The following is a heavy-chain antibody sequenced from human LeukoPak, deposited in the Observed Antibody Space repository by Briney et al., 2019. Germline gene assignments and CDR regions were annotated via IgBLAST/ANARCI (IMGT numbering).Heavy chain of an antibody. V-gene: IGHV1-69*13. Sequence: SVKVSCKASGGTFSSYAISWVRQAPGQGLEWMGGIIPIFGTANYAQKFQGRVTITADESTSTAYMELSSLRSEDTAVYYCARVRRYSSSSDAFDIWGQGTMVTVSS. D-gene: IGHD6-6*01. CDR2: IIPIFGTA. CDR1: GGTFSSYA. CDR3: ARVRRYSSSSDAFDI. J-gene: IGHJ3*02.